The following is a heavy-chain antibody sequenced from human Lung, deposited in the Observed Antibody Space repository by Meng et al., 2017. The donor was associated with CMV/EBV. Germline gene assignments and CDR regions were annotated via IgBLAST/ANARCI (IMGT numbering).Heavy chain of an antibody. V-gene: IGHV1-3*01. J-gene: IGHJ4*02. CDR3: ARTGCSSSSCYDY. D-gene: IGHD2-2*01. CDR1: GYSFTTYA. CDR2: INAGNGNT. Sequence: QSGAEVKKPGASGKVSCKASGYSFTTYAMHWVRQAPGQRLEWMGWINAGNGNTKYSEKFQSRVTITRDTAASTAYMELSSLRSEDTAVYYCARTGCSSSSCYDYWGQGTLVTVSS.